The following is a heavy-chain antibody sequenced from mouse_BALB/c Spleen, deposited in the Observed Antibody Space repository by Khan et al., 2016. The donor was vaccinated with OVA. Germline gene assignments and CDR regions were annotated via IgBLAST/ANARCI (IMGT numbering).Heavy chain of an antibody. CDR1: GFTFSSYS. CDR3: ADHLTGSFDY. V-gene: IGHV5-6*01. D-gene: IGHD4-1*01. CDR2: ISSGGDYT. J-gene: IGHJ3*01. Sequence: EVELVESGGDLVKPGGSLKLSCAASGFTFSSYSMSWVRQTPDKRLEWVASISSGGDYTYYSDSVKGRFTISRDNAKNTLYLQMSDLKSEDTAMYYCADHLTGSFDYWGQGTLVTVSA.